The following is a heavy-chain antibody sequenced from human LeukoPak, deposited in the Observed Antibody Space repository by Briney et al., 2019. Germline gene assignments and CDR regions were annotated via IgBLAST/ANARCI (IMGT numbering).Heavy chain of an antibody. J-gene: IGHJ3*02. CDR2: ISGSGGST. CDR3: AKTLSWYDAFDI. Sequence: GGSLRLSCAASGFTFSTYAMSWVRQAPGKGLEWVSAISGSGGSTYYADSVRGRFTISRDNSKNTLYLQMNSLRAEDTAVYYCAKTLSWYDAFDIWGQGTMVTVSS. CDR1: GFTFSTYA. V-gene: IGHV3-23*01. D-gene: IGHD6-13*01.